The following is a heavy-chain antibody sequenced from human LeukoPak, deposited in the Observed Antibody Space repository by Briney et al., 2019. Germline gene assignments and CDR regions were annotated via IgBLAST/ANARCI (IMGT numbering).Heavy chain of an antibody. CDR3: ARLFYDYVWGSYYYGMDV. V-gene: IGHV1-8*01. CDR2: MNPNSGNT. J-gene: IGHJ6*02. CDR1: GYTFTSYD. D-gene: IGHD3-16*01. Sequence: ASVKVSCKASGYTFTSYDINWVRQATGQGLEWMGWMNPNSGNTGYAQKFQGRVTMTRNTSISTAYMELSSLRSEDTAVYYCARLFYDYVWGSYYYGMDVWSQGTTVTVSS.